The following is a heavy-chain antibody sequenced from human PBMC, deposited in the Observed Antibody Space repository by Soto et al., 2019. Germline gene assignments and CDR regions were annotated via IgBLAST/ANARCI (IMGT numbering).Heavy chain of an antibody. J-gene: IGHJ5*02. V-gene: IGHV1-18*01. CDR3: ARDLGYCRSATCYREWFDP. CDR2: VSGDNGHT. D-gene: IGHD2-2*01. Sequence: QVQLVQSEAEVKKPGASVKVSCKASGYTFTTHGISWVRQAPGQGLEWMGWVSGDNGHTNYAQSLQGRVTMTTDTSTNTAYMELRSPRSDDTAVYYCARDLGYCRSATCYREWFDPWGQGTLVTVSS. CDR1: GYTFTTHG.